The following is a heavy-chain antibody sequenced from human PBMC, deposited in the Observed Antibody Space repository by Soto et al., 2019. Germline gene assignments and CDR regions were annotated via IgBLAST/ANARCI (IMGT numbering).Heavy chain of an antibody. J-gene: IGHJ4*02. D-gene: IGHD3-10*01. Sequence: GASVKVSCKPSDYTFTSYGITWVRQAPGQGLEWMGWISAYNGNTNYAQKFQGRVTMTTDTSTSTAYMELRSLGSDDTAVYYCASGWFGEFVYQFDYWGQGTLVTVSS. CDR1: DYTFTSYG. CDR3: ASGWFGEFVYQFDY. V-gene: IGHV1-18*01. CDR2: ISAYNGNT.